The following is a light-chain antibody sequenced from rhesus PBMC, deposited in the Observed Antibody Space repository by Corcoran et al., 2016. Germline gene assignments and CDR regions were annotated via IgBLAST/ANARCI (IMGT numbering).Light chain of an antibody. J-gene: IGKJ4*01. CDR3: QHHHLYPPT. CDR1: QGISNY. CDR2: YAS. V-gene: IGKV1S14*01. Sequence: DIQMAQSPSSLSASVGDAVTITCWASQGISNYLAWYQQNPGKAPKPLLYYASNLESGVPSRFSGSGAGTDFTLTNSSLQPEELSIYYSQHHHLYPPTFGGVTKVEIK.